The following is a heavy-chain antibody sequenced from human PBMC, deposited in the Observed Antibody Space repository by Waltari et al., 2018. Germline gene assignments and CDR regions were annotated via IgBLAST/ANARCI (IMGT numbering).Heavy chain of an antibody. CDR2: IIPIYGQS. V-gene: IGHV1-69*13. J-gene: IGHJ4*02. CDR1: GGTCKDYA. Sequence: QVHLVQSGTELKKPGSSVRVSCRVSGGTCKDYAVTWVRQPLGQGLEWMGSIIPIYGQSNYAQNFQGRLTIAADDSTDTVYMDLSGLRSEDTATYYCATLNSADRDYWGQGTLVTVSP. CDR3: ATLNSADRDY.